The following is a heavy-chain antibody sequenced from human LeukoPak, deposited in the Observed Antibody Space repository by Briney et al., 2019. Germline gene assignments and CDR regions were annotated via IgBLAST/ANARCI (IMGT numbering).Heavy chain of an antibody. CDR1: GGSISSYY. Sequence: SETLSFTSTVSGGSISSYYWSWIRQPPGKGLEWIGYIYYSGSTNYNPSLKSRVTISVDTSKNQFSLKLSSVTAADTAVYYCARYHVDTAMVTPGAFDIWGQGTMVTVSS. J-gene: IGHJ3*02. CDR2: IYYSGST. V-gene: IGHV4-59*01. D-gene: IGHD5-18*01. CDR3: ARYHVDTAMVTPGAFDI.